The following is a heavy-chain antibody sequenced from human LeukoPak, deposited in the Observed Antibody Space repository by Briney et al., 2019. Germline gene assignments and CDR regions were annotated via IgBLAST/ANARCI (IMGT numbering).Heavy chain of an antibody. J-gene: IGHJ4*02. CDR1: GGSISSSSYY. V-gene: IGHV4-39*01. D-gene: IGHD1-1*01. CDR2: IYSVGST. CDR3: AIPNTNNWPFDY. Sequence: SETLSLTCTVTGGSISSSSYYWGWIRQPPGKGLEWIVSIYSVGSTYYNPSLKRRVTISVDTSKNQFSLKLSSVTAADTAVYYCAIPNTNNWPFDYWSQGTLVTVSS.